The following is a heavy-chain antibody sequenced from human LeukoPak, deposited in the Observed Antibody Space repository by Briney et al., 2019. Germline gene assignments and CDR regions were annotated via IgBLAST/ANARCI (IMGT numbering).Heavy chain of an antibody. J-gene: IGHJ4*02. CDR1: GFTFSDYY. V-gene: IGHV3-11*04. D-gene: IGHD3-3*01. Sequence: PGGSLRLSCAASGFTFSDYYMSWIRQAPGKGLEWVSYISSSGSTIYYADSVKGRFTISRDNAKNSLYLQMNSLRAEDTAVYYCARRGMESRTGGVVPRFLEGSLGYWGQGTLVTVSS. CDR2: ISSSGSTI. CDR3: ARRGMESRTGGVVPRFLEGSLGY.